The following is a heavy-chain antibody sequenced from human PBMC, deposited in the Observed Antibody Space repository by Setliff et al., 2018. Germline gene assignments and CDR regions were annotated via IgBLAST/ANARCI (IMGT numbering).Heavy chain of an antibody. D-gene: IGHD3-9*01. CDR1: GYPFIGYF. CDR3: ARDFIWGGLTGPDY. CDR2: INPNNGET. J-gene: IGHJ4*02. Sequence: ASVKVSCKASGYPFIGYFMHWVRQAPGQGLEWMGWINPNNGETKFAQKFQGRVTLARDTSLKTHYMELSNLTSDDTAIYYCARDFIWGGLTGPDYWGQGTLVTVSS. V-gene: IGHV1-2*02.